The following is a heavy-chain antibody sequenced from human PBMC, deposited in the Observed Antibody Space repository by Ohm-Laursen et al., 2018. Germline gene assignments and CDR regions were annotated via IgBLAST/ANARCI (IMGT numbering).Heavy chain of an antibody. V-gene: IGHV3-11*01. J-gene: IGHJ4*02. Sequence: SLRLSCTASEFTVSTNYMHWVRQAPGKGLEWVSYISSSGSTIYYADSVKGRFTISRDNAKNSLYLQMNSLRAEDTAVYYCARGRGSGWYSGPPDYWGQGTLVTVSS. CDR2: ISSSGSTI. CDR3: ARGRGSGWYSGPPDY. CDR1: EFTVSTNY. D-gene: IGHD6-19*01.